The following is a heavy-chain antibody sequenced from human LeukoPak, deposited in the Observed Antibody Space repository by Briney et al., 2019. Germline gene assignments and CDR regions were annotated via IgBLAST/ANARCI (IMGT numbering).Heavy chain of an antibody. D-gene: IGHD3-3*01. CDR1: GFTFSSYA. CDR2: ISGSGGST. V-gene: IGHV3-23*01. CDR3: AKDLSRITIFGVVITPGY. Sequence: GGSLRLSCAASGFTFSSYAMSWVRQAPGKGLEWVSAISGSGGSTYYADSVKGRFTISRDNSKNTLYLQMNSLRAEDTAVYYCAKDLSRITIFGVVITPGYWGQGTLVTVSS. J-gene: IGHJ4*02.